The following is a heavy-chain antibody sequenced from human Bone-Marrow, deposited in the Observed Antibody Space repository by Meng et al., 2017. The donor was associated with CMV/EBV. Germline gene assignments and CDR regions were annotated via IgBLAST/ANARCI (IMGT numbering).Heavy chain of an antibody. Sequence: GGSLRLSCTSSGFTFGDYAMAWVRQAPGKGLEWVGFIRTETYGGTTEYAASVKGRFIISRDDSKSVAYLHMNSLKTEDTAGYYCTREIPLAGTDYFDYWGQGTLVTVSS. CDR2: IRTETYGGTT. V-gene: IGHV3-49*04. J-gene: IGHJ4*02. D-gene: IGHD6-19*01. CDR3: TREIPLAGTDYFDY. CDR1: GFTFGDYA.